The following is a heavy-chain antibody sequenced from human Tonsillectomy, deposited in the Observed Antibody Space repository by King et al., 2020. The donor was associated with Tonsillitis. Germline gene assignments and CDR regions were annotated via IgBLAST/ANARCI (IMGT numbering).Heavy chain of an antibody. CDR1: GFTFSSYG. J-gene: IGHJ3*02. Sequence: QLVQSGGGVVQPGRSLRLSCAASGFTFSSYGMHWVRQAPGKGLEWVAVISYDGSNKYYADSVKGRFTISRDNSKNTLYLQMNSLRAEDTAVYYCAKGVGWSYVGAQDAFDIWGQGTMVTVSS. V-gene: IGHV3-30*18. CDR3: AKGVGWSYVGAQDAFDI. CDR2: ISYDGSNK. D-gene: IGHD3-16*01.